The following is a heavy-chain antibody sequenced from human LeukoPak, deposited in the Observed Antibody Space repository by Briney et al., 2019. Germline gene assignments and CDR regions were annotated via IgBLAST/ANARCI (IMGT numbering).Heavy chain of an antibody. Sequence: SETLSLTCAVYGGSFSGYYWSWIRQPPGKGLEWIGYIYYSGSTYYNPSLKSRVTISVDTSKNQFSLKLSSVTAADTAVYYCARGTRPFDYWGQGTLVTVSS. CDR2: IYYSGST. D-gene: IGHD3-10*01. V-gene: IGHV4-34*09. CDR1: GGSFSGYY. J-gene: IGHJ4*02. CDR3: ARGTRPFDY.